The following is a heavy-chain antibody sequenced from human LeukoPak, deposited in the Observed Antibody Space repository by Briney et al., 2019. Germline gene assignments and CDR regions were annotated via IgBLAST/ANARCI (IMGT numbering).Heavy chain of an antibody. Sequence: ASVKVSCKASGYTFTSYGIIWVRQAPGQGLEWMGWISAYNGNTNYAQKLQGRVTMTTDTSTSTAYMELRSLRSDDTAVYYCAREALYSSSWYFVYWGQGTLVTVSS. CDR3: AREALYSSSWYFVY. D-gene: IGHD6-13*01. CDR2: ISAYNGNT. V-gene: IGHV1-18*01. J-gene: IGHJ4*02. CDR1: GYTFTSYG.